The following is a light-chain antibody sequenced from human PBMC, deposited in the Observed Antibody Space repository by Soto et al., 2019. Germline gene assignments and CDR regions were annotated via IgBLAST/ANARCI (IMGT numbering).Light chain of an antibody. CDR3: QQYHNWPIT. CDR1: QSVSTN. CDR2: DTS. J-gene: IGKJ5*01. V-gene: IGKV3-15*01. Sequence: EIVMTQSPATLSVSPGERATLSCRASQSVSTNYLAWYQQKPGQAPRLLIYDTSTRATGVPARFSGSGSGTEFTLTISSLQSEDFAVYYCQQYHNWPITFGQGTRLEIK.